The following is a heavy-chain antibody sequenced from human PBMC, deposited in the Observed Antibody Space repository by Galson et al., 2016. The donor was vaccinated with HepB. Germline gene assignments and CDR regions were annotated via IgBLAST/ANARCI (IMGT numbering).Heavy chain of an antibody. J-gene: IGHJ4*02. V-gene: IGHV3-33*01. Sequence: SLRLSCAASGFTFNTCGMHWVRQAPGKGLEWVAILSYDGSDKFYADSVKGRFAISRDNSKNTLYLQMNSLRAEDTSIYYCARGQYNSVLNHFDFWGQGTLVTVSS. CDR1: GFTFNTCG. CDR2: LSYDGSDK. CDR3: ARGQYNSVLNHFDF. D-gene: IGHD1-14*01.